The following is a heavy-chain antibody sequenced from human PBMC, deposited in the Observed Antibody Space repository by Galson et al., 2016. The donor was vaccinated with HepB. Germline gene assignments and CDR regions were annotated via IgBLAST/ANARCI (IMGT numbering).Heavy chain of an antibody. J-gene: IGHJ5*02. Sequence: SLRLSCAASGFTFSSYWMHWVRQAPGKGLVWVSRISSDGSSTSYADSVKGRFTISRGNAKNTLYLQMNSLRAEDTAVYYCARDLMSPYNWFDPWGQGALVTVSS. CDR3: ARDLMSPYNWFDP. CDR1: GFTFSSYW. CDR2: ISSDGSST. V-gene: IGHV3-74*01.